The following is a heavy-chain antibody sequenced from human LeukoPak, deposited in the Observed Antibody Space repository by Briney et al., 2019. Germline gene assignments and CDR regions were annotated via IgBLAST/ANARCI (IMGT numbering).Heavy chain of an antibody. V-gene: IGHV3-74*01. Sequence: PGGSLRLSCAASAFTLSSYWMHWVRHAPGKGLVWVSRIKSDGKTNYADSVKGRFTISRDNAKNTVSLQMNSLRAEDTGVYYCARAPSGIGVYYPKYCRHWGQGTLVTVSS. CDR2: IKSDGKT. D-gene: IGHD2-8*01. J-gene: IGHJ1*01. CDR1: AFTLSSYW. CDR3: ARAPSGIGVYYPKYCRH.